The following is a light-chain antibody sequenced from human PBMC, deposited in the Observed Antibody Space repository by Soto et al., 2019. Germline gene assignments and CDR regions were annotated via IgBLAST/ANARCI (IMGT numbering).Light chain of an antibody. CDR1: RSNIGRHG. Sequence: QSVLTQPPSASGTPGQRVTIACSGSRSNIGRHGVSWYQQVPGTAPKLLIFLNDQRPSGVPDRFSASKSGTSASLAISGLQSEDEADYYCATWDDSLNGGVFGGGTQLTVL. V-gene: IGLV1-44*01. CDR2: LND. CDR3: ATWDDSLNGGV. J-gene: IGLJ3*02.